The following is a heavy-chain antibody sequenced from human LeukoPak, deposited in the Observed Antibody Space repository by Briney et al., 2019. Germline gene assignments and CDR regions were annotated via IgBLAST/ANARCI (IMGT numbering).Heavy chain of an antibody. Sequence: GGSLRLSCAASGFTFSSFGMHWVRQAPGKGLEWVAFIRDDGSNKYYADSVKGRFTISRDNSKNTLYLLMNNLRGEDTAVYYCARTGNPATGDYWGQGTLVAVSS. D-gene: IGHD1-1*01. CDR2: IRDDGSNK. CDR3: ARTGNPATGDY. CDR1: GFTFSSFG. V-gene: IGHV3-33*08. J-gene: IGHJ4*02.